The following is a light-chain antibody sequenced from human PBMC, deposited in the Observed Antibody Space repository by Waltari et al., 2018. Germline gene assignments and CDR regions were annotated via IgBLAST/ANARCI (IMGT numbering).Light chain of an antibody. Sequence: QSVLTQPPSASGTPGQRVTISCSGSSSNIGSNYVYWYQQLPGTAPKLLIYRNNQRPSGVPDRFSGSKSGTSASLAIRGLRSEDEADYYCAAWDDSLRGPVFGGETKLTVL. CDR2: RNN. CDR3: AAWDDSLRGPV. J-gene: IGLJ2*01. CDR1: SSNIGSNY. V-gene: IGLV1-47*01.